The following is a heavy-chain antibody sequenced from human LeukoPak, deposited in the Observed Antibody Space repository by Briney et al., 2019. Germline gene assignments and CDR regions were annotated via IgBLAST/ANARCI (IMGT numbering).Heavy chain of an antibody. CDR3: AKDTKWQLNAYYIDY. J-gene: IGHJ4*02. D-gene: IGHD5-12*01. Sequence: GGSLRLSCAASGFTFSSYAMSWVRQVPGKGLEWVSVIYSGGSTYYADSVKGRFTISRDNSKNTLSLQMNNLRVDDTAVYYCAKDTKWQLNAYYIDYWGQGTLVTVSS. CDR1: GFTFSSYA. CDR2: IYSGGST. V-gene: IGHV3-23*03.